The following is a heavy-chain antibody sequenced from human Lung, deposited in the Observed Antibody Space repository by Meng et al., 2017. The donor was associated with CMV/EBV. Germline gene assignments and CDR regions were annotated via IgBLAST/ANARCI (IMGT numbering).Heavy chain of an antibody. V-gene: IGHV3-74*01. D-gene: IGHD3-22*01. CDR1: GFTFSSYW. Sequence: GESXKISCAASGFTFSSYWMHWVRQAPGKGLVWVSRINSDGSSTSYADSVKGRFTISRDNAKNTLYLQMNSLRAEDTAVYYCARDCHPEGGYPSDAFDIWGHGXMVTVSS. J-gene: IGHJ3*02. CDR3: ARDCHPEGGYPSDAFDI. CDR2: INSDGSST.